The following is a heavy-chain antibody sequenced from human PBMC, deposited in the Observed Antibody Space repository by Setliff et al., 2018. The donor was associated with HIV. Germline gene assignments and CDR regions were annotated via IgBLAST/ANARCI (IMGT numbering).Heavy chain of an antibody. V-gene: IGHV5-51*01. Sequence: PGESLTISCKGSGYSFSSYWIARVRQMPGKGLDWMGIIYPGDSDTRYSPSFQGQVTISADKSISTAYLQWSSLKASDTAMYYCARQICFGTTCNTGMDVWGQGTTVTVSS. CDR2: IYPGDSDT. CDR1: GYSFSSYW. CDR3: ARQICFGTTCNTGMDV. D-gene: IGHD2-2*02. J-gene: IGHJ6*02.